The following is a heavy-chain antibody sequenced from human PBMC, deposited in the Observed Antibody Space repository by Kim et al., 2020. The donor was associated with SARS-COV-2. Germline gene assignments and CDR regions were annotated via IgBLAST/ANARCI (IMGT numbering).Heavy chain of an antibody. CDR3: ARGLTAAGANNFDH. CDR1: GGSISGYY. J-gene: IGHJ4*02. D-gene: IGHD6-13*01. Sequence: SETLSLTCTVSGGSISGYYWTWIRQPAGKGLEWIGRIYTSGNTNYNPSLESRVTMSVDTSKTQFSLELTSVTAADTAVYYCARGLTAAGANNFDHWGQGT. V-gene: IGHV4-4*07. CDR2: IYTSGNT.